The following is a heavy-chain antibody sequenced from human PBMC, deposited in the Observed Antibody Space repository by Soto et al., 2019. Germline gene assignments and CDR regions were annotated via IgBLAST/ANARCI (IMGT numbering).Heavy chain of an antibody. J-gene: IGHJ5*02. CDR2: VTGSGSTA. D-gene: IGHD2-8*01. CDR1: GFAFPTYA. Sequence: GGSLRLSCAAPGFAFPTYAMTWVRKAPGKGREGVSTVTGSGSTAFYADSVKGWFTISRDNSNDTLYLQMDSLRSEDTALYVCSKPRVYCTNGVCPSASWGQGVLVTVSS. V-gene: IGHV3-23*01. CDR3: SKPRVYCTNGVCPSAS.